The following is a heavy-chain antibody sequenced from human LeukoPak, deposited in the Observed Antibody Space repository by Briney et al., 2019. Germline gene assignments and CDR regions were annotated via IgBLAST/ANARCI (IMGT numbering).Heavy chain of an antibody. J-gene: IGHJ6*02. CDR2: LYYTGST. Sequence: SETLSLTCTVSGGSIDSYYWSWIRQPPGKRLEWIGYLYYTGSTNYNPSLKSRVTISFDTSKNLFSLNLSSVTAADTAVYYCARHHEYIWGSPVDYYAMDVWGQGTTVTVSS. V-gene: IGHV4-59*08. CDR3: ARHHEYIWGSPVDYYAMDV. CDR1: GGSIDSYY. D-gene: IGHD3-16*01.